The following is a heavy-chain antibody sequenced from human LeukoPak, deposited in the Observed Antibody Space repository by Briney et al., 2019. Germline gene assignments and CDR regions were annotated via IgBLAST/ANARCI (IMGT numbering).Heavy chain of an antibody. CDR3: ARGMSMITFGGVIAPDFDY. CDR2: INTSGGST. V-gene: IGHV1-46*01. Sequence: ASVKVSFKASGYTFTSYYMHWVRQAPGQGLEWMGVINTSGGSTSYAQKFQGRVTITRDTSTSTVYMELSSLRSEDTAVYYCARGMSMITFGGVIAPDFDYWGQGTLVTVSS. J-gene: IGHJ4*02. CDR1: GYTFTSYY. D-gene: IGHD3-16*02.